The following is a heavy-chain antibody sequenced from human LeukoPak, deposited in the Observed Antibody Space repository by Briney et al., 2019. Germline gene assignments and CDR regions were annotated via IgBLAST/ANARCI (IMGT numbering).Heavy chain of an antibody. D-gene: IGHD5-12*01. CDR2: IDKSSNSK. Sequence: GESLRLSCAASGFSYSDYYMTWVRQAPGRGLEWVSYIDKSSNSKYYADSVKGRFTISRDNAKNSLYLQMNSLRAEDTALYYCARVRGSYSADYWGQGTLVTVSS. V-gene: IGHV3-11*01. J-gene: IGHJ4*02. CDR1: GFSYSDYY. CDR3: ARVRGSYSADY.